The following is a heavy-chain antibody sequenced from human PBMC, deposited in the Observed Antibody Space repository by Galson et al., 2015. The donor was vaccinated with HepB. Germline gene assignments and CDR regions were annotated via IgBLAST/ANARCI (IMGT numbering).Heavy chain of an antibody. CDR2: INPSADTT. D-gene: IGHD1-26*01. V-gene: IGHV1-46*03. Sequence: SVKVSCKASGYSFTTYYIHWVRQAPGQGLEWMGIINPSADTTSYAEKFLGRVSMTRDTSTTTVFMELSSLRSEDTAVYYCARDLRMNEWEPPDYWGQGTLVIVSS. J-gene: IGHJ4*02. CDR1: GYSFTTYY. CDR3: ARDLRMNEWEPPDY.